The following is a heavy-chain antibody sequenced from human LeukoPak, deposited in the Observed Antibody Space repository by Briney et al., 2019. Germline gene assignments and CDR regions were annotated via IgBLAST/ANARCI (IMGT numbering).Heavy chain of an antibody. D-gene: IGHD3-16*02. CDR1: GSFFTSYC. V-gene: IGHV5-51*01. J-gene: IGHJ4*02. CDR3: ARLGNYGSYGFLYGHFDY. Sequence: GASLEISCAGAGSFFTSYCIGWVRPLPGKGLEWMGINYPGDSDTRYSPSFQGQVTISADKSSSTAYLQWSSLKASDTAMYYCARLGNYGSYGFLYGHFDYWGEGTLVTVSS. CDR2: NYPGDSDT.